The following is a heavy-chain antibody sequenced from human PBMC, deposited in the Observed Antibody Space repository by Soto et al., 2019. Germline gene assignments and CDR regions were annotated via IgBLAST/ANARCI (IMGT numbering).Heavy chain of an antibody. CDR2: IIPFFWTA. D-gene: IGHD4-17*01. Sequence: SVKVSCKASGGTFSTSGISWVRQAPGQGLEWMGGIIPFFWTARYSQKFEDRITITADESTNTVYMDLRSLTSEDTAIYYCAKSAPMDAGDKYYYDFWGQGALVTVSS. CDR3: AKSAPMDAGDKYYYDF. J-gene: IGHJ4*02. CDR1: GGTFSTSG. V-gene: IGHV1-69*13.